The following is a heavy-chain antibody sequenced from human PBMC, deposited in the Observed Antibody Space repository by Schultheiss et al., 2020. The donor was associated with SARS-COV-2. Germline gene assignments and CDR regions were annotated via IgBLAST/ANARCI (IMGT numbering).Heavy chain of an antibody. Sequence: SGPTLVKPTQTLTLTCTFSGFSLSTSGMCVSWIRQPPGKALEWLARIDWDDDKYYSTSLKTRLTISKDTSKNQVVLTMTNMDPVDTATYYCARIRSRRYYYDSSGYYPYYYYYGMDVWGQGTTVTVSS. J-gene: IGHJ6*02. CDR1: GFSLSTSGMC. V-gene: IGHV2-70*11. CDR3: ARIRSRRYYYDSSGYYPYYYYYGMDV. D-gene: IGHD3-22*01. CDR2: IDWDDDK.